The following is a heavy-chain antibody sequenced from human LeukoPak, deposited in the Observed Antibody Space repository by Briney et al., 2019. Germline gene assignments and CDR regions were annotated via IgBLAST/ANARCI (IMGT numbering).Heavy chain of an antibody. CDR2: IYSGGST. V-gene: IGHV3-66*01. D-gene: IGHD6-13*01. CDR1: GFTVSSNY. Sequence: GGSLRLSCAVSGFTVSSNYMNWVRQAPGKGLEWVSVIYSGGSTCYADPVKGRFTISRDNSKNTLYLQMNSLRAEDTAVYYCARSRYGTTWSSSWEFDYWGQGTLVTVSS. J-gene: IGHJ4*02. CDR3: ARSRYGTTWSSSWEFDY.